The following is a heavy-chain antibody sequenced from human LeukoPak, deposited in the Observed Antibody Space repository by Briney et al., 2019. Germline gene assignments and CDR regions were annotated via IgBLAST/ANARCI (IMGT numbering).Heavy chain of an antibody. D-gene: IGHD3-22*01. CDR3: ATDFYDST. CDR2: IRSNSDGGTI. CDR1: GFTFSNAW. V-gene: IGHV3-15*07. J-gene: IGHJ5*02. Sequence: GGSLRLSCATSGFTFSNAWINWVRQAPGKGLEWVGRIRSNSDGGTIDYAAPVKGRFTLSRDDSKTTLYLQMNSLQTEDTAVYYCATDFYDSTWGQGTLVTVSS.